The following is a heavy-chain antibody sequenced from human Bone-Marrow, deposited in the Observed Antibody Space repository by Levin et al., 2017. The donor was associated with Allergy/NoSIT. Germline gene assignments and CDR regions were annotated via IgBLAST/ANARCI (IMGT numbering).Heavy chain of an antibody. J-gene: IGHJ6*02. V-gene: IGHV3-33*01. CDR2: IWYDGSNK. D-gene: IGHD4-23*01. CDR1: GFTFSSYG. Sequence: GESLKISCAASGFTFSSYGMHWVRQAPGKGLEWVAVIWYDGSNKYYADSVKGRFTISRDNSKNTLYLQMNSLRAEDTAVYYCARVYGNPRYYGMDVWGQGTTVTVSS. CDR3: ARVYGNPRYYGMDV.